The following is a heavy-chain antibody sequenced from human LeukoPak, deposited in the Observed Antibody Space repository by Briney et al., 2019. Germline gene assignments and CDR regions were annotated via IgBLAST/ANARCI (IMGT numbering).Heavy chain of an antibody. J-gene: IGHJ4*02. V-gene: IGHV4-39*01. CDR2: IYYSGST. CDR3: ASISFPYSSSWYVRHDY. Sequence: SETLSLTCTVSGGSISSSSYYWGWIRQPPGKGLEWIGSIYYSGSTYYNPSLKSRVTISVDTSKNQFSLKLSSVTAADTAVYYCASISFPYSSSWYVRHDYWGQGTLVTVSS. CDR1: GGSISSSSYY. D-gene: IGHD6-13*01.